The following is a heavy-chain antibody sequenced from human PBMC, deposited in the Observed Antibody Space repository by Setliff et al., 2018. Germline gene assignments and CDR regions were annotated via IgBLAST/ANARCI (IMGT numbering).Heavy chain of an antibody. CDR1: GFTFTNYN. J-gene: IGHJ5*02. V-gene: IGHV3-21*01. D-gene: IGHD3-22*01. CDR2: ISYTSTYI. CDR3: ARDGKQFYYDSTGYYRNWFDP. Sequence: GGSLRLSCATSGFTFTNYNMNWVRQAPGKGLEWVSSISYTSTYIYYADSVRGRFTISRDNSKNTLFLQMNSLRSEDTAIYSCARDGKQFYYDSTGYYRNWFDPWGQGTLVTSPQ.